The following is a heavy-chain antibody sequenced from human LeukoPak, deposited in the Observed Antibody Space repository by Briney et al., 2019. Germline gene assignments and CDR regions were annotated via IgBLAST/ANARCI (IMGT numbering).Heavy chain of an antibody. J-gene: IGHJ4*02. CDR1: RLPFSIAW. CDR2: IKSRADGGTT. D-gene: IGHD3-22*01. CDR3: TTPVHYSDSRFDF. Sequence: GGSLRLTCAGSRLPFSIAWMTWVRQAPGKGLEWVGRIKSRADGGTTDYAAPVKGRFAISRDDSKSTVYLQMNSLRTEDTAVYYCTTPVHYSDSRFDFWGQGTLVTVSS. V-gene: IGHV3-15*01.